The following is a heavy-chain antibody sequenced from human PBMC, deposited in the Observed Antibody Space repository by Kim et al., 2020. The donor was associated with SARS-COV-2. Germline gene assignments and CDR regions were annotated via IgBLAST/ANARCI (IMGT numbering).Heavy chain of an antibody. J-gene: IGHJ4*02. D-gene: IGHD3-10*01. V-gene: IGHV3-21*01. CDR3: ARDQGWFGSS. Sequence: GGSLRLSCAASGFTFSSYSMNWVRRAPGKGLEWVSSISSSSSYIYYADSVKGRFTISRDNAKNSLYLQMNSLRAEDTAVYYCARDQGWFGSSWGQGTLVTVSS. CDR1: GFTFSSYS. CDR2: ISSSSSYI.